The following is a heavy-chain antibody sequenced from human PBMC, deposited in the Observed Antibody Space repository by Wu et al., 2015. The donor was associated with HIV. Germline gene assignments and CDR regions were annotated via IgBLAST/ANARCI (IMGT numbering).Heavy chain of an antibody. V-gene: IGHV1-69*05. D-gene: IGHD5-12*01. CDR1: GDGFTSYA. CDR3: AINTDAVATSLYSLGV. J-gene: IGHJ6*02. CDR2: INPLFGTT. Sequence: QVQLAQSGAEVKKPGSSVKITCEASGDGFTSYAVSWVRQAPGQGLEWMGGINPLFGTTKHTQKFQDRVTFTTDESKTTAYMELSSLRSEDSAVYYCAINTDAVATSLYSLGVWGQGTTVTVSS.